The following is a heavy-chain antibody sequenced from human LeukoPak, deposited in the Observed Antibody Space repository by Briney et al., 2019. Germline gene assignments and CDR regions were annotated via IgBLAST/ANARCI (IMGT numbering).Heavy chain of an antibody. V-gene: IGHV1-2*02. Sequence: EASVNVPCKASGFTFTAYYIHWVRPVPGQGLEWMGWMNPKNGGTTYAQNSQGKVTMTRDTSNKTAFMEITSLTSDDTAVYYCARGGSGSYSGWFDPWGQGTLVTVSS. CDR3: ARGGSGSYSGWFDP. D-gene: IGHD3-10*01. J-gene: IGHJ5*02. CDR2: MNPKNGGT. CDR1: GFTFTAYY.